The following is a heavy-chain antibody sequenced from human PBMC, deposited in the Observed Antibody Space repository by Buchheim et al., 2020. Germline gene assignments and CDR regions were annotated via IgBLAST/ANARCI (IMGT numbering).Heavy chain of an antibody. CDR2: IKQDGSEK. V-gene: IGHV3-7*01. J-gene: IGHJ6*03. Sequence: EVQLVESGGGLVQPGGSLRLSCAASGFTFSSYWMSWVRQAPGKGLEWVANIKQDGSEKYYVDSVKGRFTISRDNDKNSLYLQMNSLRAEDTAVYYCASLWSPYYYYYMDVWGKGTT. CDR3: ASLWSPYYYYYMDV. CDR1: GFTFSSYW. D-gene: IGHD3-10*01.